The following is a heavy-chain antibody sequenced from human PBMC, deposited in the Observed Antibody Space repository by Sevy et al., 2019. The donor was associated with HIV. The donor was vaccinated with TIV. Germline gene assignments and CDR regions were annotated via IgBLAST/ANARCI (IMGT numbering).Heavy chain of an antibody. CDR3: AKMGGLTDYGMDV. D-gene: IGHD1-26*01. Sequence: SETLSLTCTVSGGSVSSGSYYWTWIRQPPGKGLECIGYMYYTGSTNYNPSLMSRVTISVDTSKNQFSLKLSSVTAADTALYYCAKMGGLTDYGMDVWGQGTTATVSS. CDR1: GGSVSSGSYY. CDR2: MYYTGST. V-gene: IGHV4-61*01. J-gene: IGHJ6*02.